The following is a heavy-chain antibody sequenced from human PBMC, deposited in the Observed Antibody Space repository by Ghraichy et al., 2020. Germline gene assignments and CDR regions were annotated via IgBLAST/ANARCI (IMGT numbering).Heavy chain of an antibody. Sequence: GESLRLSCAASGFTFSSYAMSWVRQAPGKGLEWVSAISGSGGSTYYADSVKGRFTISRDNSKNTLYLQMNSLRAEDTAVYYCAGGYSGYDYSANFDYWGQGTLVTVSS. CDR1: GFTFSSYA. D-gene: IGHD5-12*01. V-gene: IGHV3-23*01. J-gene: IGHJ4*02. CDR3: AGGYSGYDYSANFDY. CDR2: ISGSGGST.